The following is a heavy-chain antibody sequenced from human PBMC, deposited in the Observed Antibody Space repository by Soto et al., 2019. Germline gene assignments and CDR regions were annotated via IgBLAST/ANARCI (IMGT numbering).Heavy chain of an antibody. CDR1: GGTFSSYA. Sequence: ASVKVSCKASGGTFSSYAISWVRQAPGQGLEWMGGIIPILGTANYAQKFQGRVTITADESTSTAYMELSSLRSEDTAVYYCARGYDSSGYYGYWGQGTLVTVSS. J-gene: IGHJ4*02. D-gene: IGHD3-22*01. CDR2: IIPILGTA. CDR3: ARGYDSSGYYGY. V-gene: IGHV1-69*13.